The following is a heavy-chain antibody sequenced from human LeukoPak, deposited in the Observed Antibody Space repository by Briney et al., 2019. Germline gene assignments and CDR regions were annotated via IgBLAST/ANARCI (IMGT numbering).Heavy chain of an antibody. CDR1: GYTFMSYD. CDR2: MNPNSGNT. V-gene: IGHV1-8*01. D-gene: IGHD4-17*01. Sequence: GASVRVSCKASGYTFMSYDINWVRQATAQGLEWMGWMNPNSGNTGYAQKFQGRVTMTRNTSISTAYMELSSLRSEDTAVYYCARSTVPYYYYYGMDVWGQGTTVTVSS. J-gene: IGHJ6*02. CDR3: ARSTVPYYYYYGMDV.